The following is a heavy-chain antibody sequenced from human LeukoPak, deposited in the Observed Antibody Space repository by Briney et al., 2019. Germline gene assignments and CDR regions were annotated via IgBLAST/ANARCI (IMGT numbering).Heavy chain of an antibody. Sequence: ASVKVSCKASGYTFTSYGISWVRQAPGQGLEWMGWISAYNGNTNYAQKLQGRVTMTTDTSTSTAYMELRSLRSDDTAVYYCASSRSYDSDNWFDPWGQGTLVTVSS. CDR3: ASSRSYDSDNWFDP. CDR2: ISAYNGNT. D-gene: IGHD3-16*01. J-gene: IGHJ5*02. V-gene: IGHV1-18*01. CDR1: GYTFTSYG.